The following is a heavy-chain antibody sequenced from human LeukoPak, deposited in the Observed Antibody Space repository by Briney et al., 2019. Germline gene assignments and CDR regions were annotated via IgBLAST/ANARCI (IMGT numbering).Heavy chain of an antibody. J-gene: IGHJ5*02. D-gene: IGHD1-26*01. Sequence: SETLSLTXTVSGGPISSNYWSWIRQPPGKGLQWIGSIYHSGSTYYNPSLKSRVTISVDTSKNQFSLKLSSVTAADTAVYYCARCRYSGSIGNWFDPWGQGTLVTVSS. CDR1: GGPISSNY. CDR2: IYHSGST. CDR3: ARCRYSGSIGNWFDP. V-gene: IGHV4-59*08.